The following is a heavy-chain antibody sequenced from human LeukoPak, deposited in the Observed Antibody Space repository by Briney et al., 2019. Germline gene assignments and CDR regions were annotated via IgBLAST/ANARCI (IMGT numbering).Heavy chain of an antibody. V-gene: IGHV3-23*01. CDR3: ARDSHGYSSSWSDY. J-gene: IGHJ4*02. Sequence: SGGSLRLSCAASGFTFSSYGMSWVRQAPGKGLEWVSTISGRGDSTHYVDSVKGRFTISRDNSKNTLYLQMNSLRAEDTAVYYCARDSHGYSSSWSDYWGQGTLVTVSS. CDR1: GFTFSSYG. D-gene: IGHD6-13*01. CDR2: ISGRGDST.